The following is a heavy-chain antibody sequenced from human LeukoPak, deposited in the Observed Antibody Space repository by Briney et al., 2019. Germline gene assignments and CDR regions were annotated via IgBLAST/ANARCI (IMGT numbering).Heavy chain of an antibody. CDR3: ARDMGVKVRGVPSYYYYGMDI. Sequence: PGGSLRLSCAASGFTFSSYSMNWVRQAPGKGLEWVSYISSISSIIYYADSVQGRFTISRDNSKTSMYLQMNSLRAEDTAVYYCARDMGVKVRGVPSYYYYGMDIWGQGTTVTVSS. D-gene: IGHD3-10*01. CDR1: GFTFSSYS. CDR2: ISSISSII. J-gene: IGHJ6*02. V-gene: IGHV3-48*01.